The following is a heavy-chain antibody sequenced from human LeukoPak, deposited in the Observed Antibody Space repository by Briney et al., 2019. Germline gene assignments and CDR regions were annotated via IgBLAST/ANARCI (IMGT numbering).Heavy chain of an antibody. CDR3: ARAGYDTATGYCGAFDI. CDR2: MYNSGST. V-gene: IGHV4-59*01. Sequence: PSETLSLTCTVSGGSISSFYWSWFRQPPGKGLEWIGLMYNSGSTYYNPSLKSRVSLSVDTSKNQFSLKLNSVTAADTAVYYCARAGYDTATGYCGAFDIWGQGTMVTVSS. J-gene: IGHJ3*02. D-gene: IGHD3-9*01. CDR1: GGSISSFY.